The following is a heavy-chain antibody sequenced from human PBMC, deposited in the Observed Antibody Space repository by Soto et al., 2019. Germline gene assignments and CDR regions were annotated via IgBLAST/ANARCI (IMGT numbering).Heavy chain of an antibody. V-gene: IGHV3-33*01. CDR2: IWYDGSNK. CDR3: ARELLYYDILTGYSVRVYMDV. J-gene: IGHJ6*03. D-gene: IGHD3-9*01. Sequence: PGGSLRLSCAASGFTFSSYGMHWVRQAPGKGLEWVAVIWYDGSNKYYADSVKGRFTISRDNSKNTLYLQMNSLRAEDTAVYYCARELLYYDILTGYSVRVYMDVWGKGTTVTVSS. CDR1: GFTFSSYG.